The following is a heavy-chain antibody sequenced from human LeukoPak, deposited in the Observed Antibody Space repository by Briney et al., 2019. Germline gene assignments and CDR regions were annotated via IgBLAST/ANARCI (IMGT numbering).Heavy chain of an antibody. CDR3: AKDVVPDSGWDLDY. J-gene: IGHJ4*02. CDR2: IYPSGDST. Sequence: GSLRLSCAASGFTFSTYSMTWVRQGPGKGLERVSSIYPSGDSTFYADSVKGRFTISRDNSKDTLYLQMSSLRTEDTAIYYCAKDVVPDSGWDLDYWGQGTVVTVSS. CDR1: GFTFSTYS. D-gene: IGHD6-19*01. V-gene: IGHV3-23*01.